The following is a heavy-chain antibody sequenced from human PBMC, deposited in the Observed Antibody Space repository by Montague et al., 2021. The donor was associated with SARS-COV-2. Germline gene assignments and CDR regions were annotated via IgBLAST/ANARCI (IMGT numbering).Heavy chain of an antibody. V-gene: IGHV4-39*01. D-gene: IGHD5-18*01. J-gene: IGHJ4*02. CDR1: GGPISGSSDD. CDR3: ARREYSYGWGD. Sequence: SETLSLTCTVTGGPISGSSDDWGWISQSPGKGLEWIASVDYSGNTYYXPSVKSRLTISVDTSKNQFSLKLNSVTAADTALYYCARREYSYGWGDWGQGTLVTVSS. CDR2: VDYSGNT.